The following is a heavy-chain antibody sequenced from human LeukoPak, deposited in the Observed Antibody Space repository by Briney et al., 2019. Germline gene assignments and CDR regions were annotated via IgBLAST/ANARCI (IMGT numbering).Heavy chain of an antibody. V-gene: IGHV3-21*01. CDR2: ISSSSSYI. CDR3: ARDRANYYGSGSYLQIIDY. CDR1: GFTFSSYS. J-gene: IGHJ4*02. D-gene: IGHD3-10*01. Sequence: KPGGSLRLSRAASGFTFSSYSMNWVRQAPGKGLEWVSSISSSSSYIYYADSVKGRFTISRDNAKNSLYLQMNSLRAEDTAVYYCARDRANYYGSGSYLQIIDYWGQGTLVTVSS.